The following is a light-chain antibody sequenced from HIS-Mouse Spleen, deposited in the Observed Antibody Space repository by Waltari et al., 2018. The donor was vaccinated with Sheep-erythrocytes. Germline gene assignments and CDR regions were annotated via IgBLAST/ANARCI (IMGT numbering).Light chain of an antibody. J-gene: IGKJ4*01. V-gene: IGKV1-33*01. Sequence: DIQMTQSPSSLSASVGDRVHITCQASQDISNYLNWYQQKQGKAPKLLIYDASNLETGVPSRFSGSGSGTDVTFTISSLQPEDIATYYCQQYDNLLTFGGGTKVEIK. CDR1: QDISNY. CDR3: QQYDNLLT. CDR2: DAS.